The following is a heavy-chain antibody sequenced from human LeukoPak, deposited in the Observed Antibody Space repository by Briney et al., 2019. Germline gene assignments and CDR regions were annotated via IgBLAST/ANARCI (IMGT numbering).Heavy chain of an antibody. CDR2: IYYSGST. CDR1: GGSISSYY. D-gene: IGHD2-15*01. J-gene: IGHJ6*03. V-gene: IGHV4-59*01. Sequence: SETLSLTCTVSGGSISSYYWSWIRQPPGKGLEWVGYIYYSGSTNYNPSLKSRVTISVDTSKNQFPLKLSSVTAADTAVYYCARSVEGYCSGGSCYSYYYYMDVWGKGTTVTVSS. CDR3: ARSVEGYCSGGSCYSYYYYMDV.